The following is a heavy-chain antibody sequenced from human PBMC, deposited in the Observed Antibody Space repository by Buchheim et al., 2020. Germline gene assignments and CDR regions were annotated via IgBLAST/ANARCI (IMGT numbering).Heavy chain of an antibody. Sequence: EVQLLESGGGLVRPGGSLRLSCAASGFSFSSFPMSWVRQAPGKGLEWVSDISGSGDSTYYADSVKGRFTISRANSKNTLYLQMNTLRAEDTANYYCAKVSYCAGGTCYWGQGTL. D-gene: IGHD2-8*02. V-gene: IGHV3-23*01. J-gene: IGHJ4*02. CDR1: GFSFSSFP. CDR2: ISGSGDST. CDR3: AKVSYCAGGTCY.